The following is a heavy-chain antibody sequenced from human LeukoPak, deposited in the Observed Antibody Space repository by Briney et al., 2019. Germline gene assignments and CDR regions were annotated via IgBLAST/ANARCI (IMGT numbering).Heavy chain of an antibody. V-gene: IGHV3-23*01. CDR2: ISGSGGTT. CDR1: GFTFSTYA. J-gene: IGHJ4*02. D-gene: IGHD3-9*01. CDR3: ANVRYFDWYYFDY. Sequence: PGGSLRLSCAASGFTFSTYAMNWVRQAPGKGLDWVSGISGSGGTTYYADSVKGRFTISRDNSKNTLYLQMNSLRAEDTAVYYCANVRYFDWYYFDYWGQGALVTASS.